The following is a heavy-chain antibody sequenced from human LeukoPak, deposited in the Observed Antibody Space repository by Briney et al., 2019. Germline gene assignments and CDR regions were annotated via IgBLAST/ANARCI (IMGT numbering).Heavy chain of an antibody. J-gene: IGHJ5*02. V-gene: IGHV3-30*02. CDR1: GFTVSSNS. CDR3: AKSAGYGSVP. D-gene: IGHD3-10*01. CDR2: IRYDGSNK. Sequence: GGSLRLSCTVSGFTVSSNSMSWVRQAPGKGLEWVAFIRYDGSNKYYADSVKGRFTISRDNSKNTLYLQMNSLRAEDTAVYYCAKSAGYGSVPWGQGTLVTVSS.